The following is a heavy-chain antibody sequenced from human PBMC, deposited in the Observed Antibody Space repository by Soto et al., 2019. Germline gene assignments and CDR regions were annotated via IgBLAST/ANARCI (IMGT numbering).Heavy chain of an antibody. J-gene: IGHJ4*02. Sequence: QVQLVQSGAEVKKPGASVKVSCKASGYTFTIYGISWVRQAHGQGLEWMGWISGYNGNTDYAQNLQDRVTLTTDASTSSVYMELRSLRSDDTAFYYCARVDYYDSSGYYGYWGQGTLITVSS. CDR2: ISGYNGNT. CDR1: GYTFTIYG. V-gene: IGHV1-18*04. CDR3: ARVDYYDSSGYYGY. D-gene: IGHD3-22*01.